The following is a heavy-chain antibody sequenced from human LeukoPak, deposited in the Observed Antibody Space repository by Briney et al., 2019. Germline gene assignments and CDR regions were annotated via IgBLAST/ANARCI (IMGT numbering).Heavy chain of an antibody. Sequence: SETLSLTCTVSGGSISSSSYYWGWIRQPPGKGLEWIGSIYYSGSTYYNPSLKSRVTISVDTSKNQFSLKLTSVTAADTAVYYCARHNLPPPLLKLLRKPGWFDPWGQGTLVTVSS. CDR3: ARHNLPPPLLKLLRKPGWFDP. V-gene: IGHV4-39*01. CDR1: GGSISSSSYY. J-gene: IGHJ5*02. CDR2: IYYSGST. D-gene: IGHD3-22*01.